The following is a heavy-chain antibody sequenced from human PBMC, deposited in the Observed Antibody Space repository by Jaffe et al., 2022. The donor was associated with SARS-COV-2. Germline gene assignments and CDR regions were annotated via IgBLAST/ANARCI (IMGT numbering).Heavy chain of an antibody. CDR3: ATTHKTMVADDGKGYSWFDP. CDR2: IYYSGST. V-gene: IGHV4-39*01. J-gene: IGHJ5*02. CDR1: GGSISSSNYD. D-gene: IGHD2-15*01. Sequence: QLQLQESGPGLVKPSETLSLTCTVSGGSISSSNYDWGWLRQPPGKGLEWIGSIYYSGSTYYNVSLKSRVTISVDTSKNQFSLKLTSVTAADTAMYYCATTHKTMVADDGKGYSWFDPWGQGTLVTVSP.